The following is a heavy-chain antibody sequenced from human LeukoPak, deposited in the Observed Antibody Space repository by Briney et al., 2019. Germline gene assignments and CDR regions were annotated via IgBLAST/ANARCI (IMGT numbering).Heavy chain of an antibody. V-gene: IGHV5-51*01. CDR3: ATPYPREYCSSTTCYFNY. J-gene: IGHJ4*02. CDR1: GYSFATYW. Sequence: GESLKISCKVSGYSFATYWIGWMRQMPGKGLEWMGIIYPDDSDTRYSPSFQGQVTISADKSISTAYLQWSSLKASDTAMYYCATPYPREYCSSTTCYFNYWGQGTLVTVSS. CDR2: IYPDDSDT. D-gene: IGHD2-2*01.